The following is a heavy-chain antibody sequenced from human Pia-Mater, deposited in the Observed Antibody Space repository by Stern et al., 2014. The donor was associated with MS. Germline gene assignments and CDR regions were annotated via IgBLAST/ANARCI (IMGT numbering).Heavy chain of an antibody. CDR3: ARGVTAVTNYVPNWCFDL. Sequence: QVQLQESGPGLVKPSETLSLTCSVSGGSITNRDYWGWIRQSPGKGLEWIGSVYYSGITHYRPSLKSRATISIDTSKNHFSLELDSGTATDTAVYFCARGVTAVTNYVPNWCFDLWGRGTLVTISS. D-gene: IGHD4-11*01. J-gene: IGHJ2*01. CDR1: GGSITNRDY. V-gene: IGHV4-39*02. CDR2: VYYSGIT.